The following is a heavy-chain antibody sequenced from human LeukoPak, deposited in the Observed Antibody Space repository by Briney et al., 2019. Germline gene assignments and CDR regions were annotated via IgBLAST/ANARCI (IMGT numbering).Heavy chain of an antibody. CDR3: ARVHPWRELRRSKDFDY. J-gene: IGHJ4*02. D-gene: IGHD1-26*01. CDR2: INSDGSST. CDR1: GFTFSSYC. Sequence: PGGSLRLSCAASGFTFSSYCMHWVRQAPGKGLVWVSRINSDGSSTSYADSVKGRFTISRDNAKNTLYLQMNSLRAEDTAVYYCARVHPWRELRRSKDFDYWGQGTLVTVSS. V-gene: IGHV3-74*01.